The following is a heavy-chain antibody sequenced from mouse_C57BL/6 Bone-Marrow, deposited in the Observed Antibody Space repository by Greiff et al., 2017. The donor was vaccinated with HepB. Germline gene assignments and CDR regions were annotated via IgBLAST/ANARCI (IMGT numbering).Heavy chain of an antibody. Sequence: DVHLVESEGGLVQPGSSMKLSCTASGFTFSDYYMAWVRQVPEKGLEWVANINYDGSSTYYLDSLKSRFIISRDNAKNILYLQMSSLKSEDTATYYCAREYYGSVYFDVWGTGTTVTVSS. D-gene: IGHD1-1*01. V-gene: IGHV5-16*01. J-gene: IGHJ1*03. CDR1: GFTFSDYY. CDR2: INYDGSST. CDR3: AREYYGSVYFDV.